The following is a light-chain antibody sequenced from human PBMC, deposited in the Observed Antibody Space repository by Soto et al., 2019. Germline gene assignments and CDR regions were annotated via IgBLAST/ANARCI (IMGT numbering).Light chain of an antibody. CDR3: QQRNVWPPVT. J-gene: IGKJ5*01. V-gene: IGKV3-11*01. CDR2: GAF. Sequence: EIALTQSPATHSLSPGERGTLSCRASPSVTNFLAWYQQKPGQAPRLLISGAFNRATGIPARFSGSGSVTDFTLTISSLEPEDSAVYYSQQRNVWPPVTFGQGNDWIL. CDR1: PSVTNF.